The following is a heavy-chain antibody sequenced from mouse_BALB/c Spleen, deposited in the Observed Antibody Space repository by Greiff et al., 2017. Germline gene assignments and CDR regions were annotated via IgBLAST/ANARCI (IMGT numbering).Heavy chain of an antibody. Sequence: EVQLQESGGGLVKPGGSLKLSCAASGFAFSSYDMSWVRQTPEKRLEWVAYISSGGGSTYYPDTVKGRFTISRDNAKNTLYLQMSSLKSEDTAMYYCARWVHYFDYWGQGTTLTVSS. V-gene: IGHV5-12-1*01. CDR2: ISSGGGST. J-gene: IGHJ2*01. CDR1: GFAFSSYD. CDR3: ARWVHYFDY.